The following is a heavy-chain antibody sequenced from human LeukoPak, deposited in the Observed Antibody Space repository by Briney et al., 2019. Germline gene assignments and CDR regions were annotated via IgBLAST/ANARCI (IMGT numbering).Heavy chain of an antibody. CDR3: ASLGYSSNRPT. V-gene: IGHV4-34*01. CDR2: INHSGST. D-gene: IGHD6-13*01. Sequence: SETLSLTCAVYGGSFSGYYWSWIRQPPGKGLEWIGEINHSGSTNYNPSLKSRVTISVDTSKNQFSLKLSSVTAADTAVYYCASLGYSSNRPTWGQGTLVTVSS. J-gene: IGHJ5*02. CDR1: GGSFSGYY.